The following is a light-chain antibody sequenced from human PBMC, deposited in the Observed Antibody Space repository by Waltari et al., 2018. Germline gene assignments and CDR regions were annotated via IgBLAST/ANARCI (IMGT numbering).Light chain of an antibody. CDR3: SSRNGRANEVV. CDR2: GKD. V-gene: IGLV3-19*01. Sequence: SSELTQDPAVSVALGQTVRITCQGDSLRTSYAGWYQLKPGQAPVLVMFGKDQRPSGIPDRFSGYSSGTTSSLTITGAQAEDEADYYCSSRNGRANEVVFAGGTKVTVL. J-gene: IGLJ3*02. CDR1: SLRTSY.